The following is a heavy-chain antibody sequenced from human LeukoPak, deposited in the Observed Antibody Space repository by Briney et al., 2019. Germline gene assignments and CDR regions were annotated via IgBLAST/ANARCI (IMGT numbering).Heavy chain of an antibody. Sequence: ASVKVSCKAFGYTFTSYGISWVRQAPGQGLEWMGWISAYNGNTNYAQKLQGRVTMTTDTSTSTAYMELRSLRSDDTAVYYCARVIRLGYSSGPNWFDPWGQGTLVTVSS. V-gene: IGHV1-18*01. CDR2: ISAYNGNT. D-gene: IGHD6-19*01. J-gene: IGHJ5*02. CDR1: GYTFTSYG. CDR3: ARVIRLGYSSGPNWFDP.